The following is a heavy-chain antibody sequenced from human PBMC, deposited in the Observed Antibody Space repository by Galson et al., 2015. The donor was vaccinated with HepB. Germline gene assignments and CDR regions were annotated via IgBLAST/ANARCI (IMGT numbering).Heavy chain of an antibody. CDR1: GYTFTHYA. Sequence: SVKVSCKASGYTFTHYALHWVRQAPGQRLEWMGWINSGNVNTKYSQKFQGKVTITRDTSATTAYMELSSLRSEDTAVYYCARGGTYYDILTGSSYFDYWGQGTLVTVSS. D-gene: IGHD3-9*01. CDR2: INSGNVNT. V-gene: IGHV1-3*01. J-gene: IGHJ4*02. CDR3: ARGGTYYDILTGSSYFDY.